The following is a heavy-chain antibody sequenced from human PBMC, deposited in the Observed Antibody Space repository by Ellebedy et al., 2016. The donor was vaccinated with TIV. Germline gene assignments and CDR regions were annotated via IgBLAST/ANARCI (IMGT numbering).Heavy chain of an antibody. J-gene: IGHJ4*02. V-gene: IGHV4-30-4*01. D-gene: IGHD6-19*01. Sequence: SETLSLTCTVSGGSISSGDHYWSWIRQPPGKGLELIGYIYSSGNTYYNPSLMSRVTISVDTSKNHFSLKLSSVTAADTAVYYCARGGAVAGTIPIDYWGQGTLVTVSS. CDR1: GGSISSGDHY. CDR3: ARGGAVAGTIPIDY. CDR2: IYSSGNT.